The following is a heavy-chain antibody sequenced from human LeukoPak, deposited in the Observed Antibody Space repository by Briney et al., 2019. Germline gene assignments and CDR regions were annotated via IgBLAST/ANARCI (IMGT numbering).Heavy chain of an antibody. V-gene: IGHV4-39*07. D-gene: IGHD2-2*01. Sequence: SETLSLTCTVSGGSISSSSYYWGWIRQPPGKGLEWIGSIYYSGSTYYNPSLKSRVTISVDTSKNQFSLKLSSVTAADTAVYYCARELDQLLPPIDAFDIWGQGTMVTVSS. CDR3: ARELDQLLPPIDAFDI. J-gene: IGHJ3*02. CDR2: IYYSGST. CDR1: GGSISSSSYY.